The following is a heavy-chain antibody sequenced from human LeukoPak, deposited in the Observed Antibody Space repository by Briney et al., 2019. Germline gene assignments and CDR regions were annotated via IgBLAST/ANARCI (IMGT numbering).Heavy chain of an antibody. CDR2: ISRSGSTI. CDR1: GFTFSSYA. CDR3: ASGYDLPY. Sequence: GRSLRLSCAASGFTFSSYAMHWVRQAPGKGLEWISYISRSGSTIYYADSVKGRFTISRDNAKNSLYLQMNSLRAEDTAVYYCASGYDLPYWGQGTLVTVSS. D-gene: IGHD5-12*01. J-gene: IGHJ4*02. V-gene: IGHV3-48*03.